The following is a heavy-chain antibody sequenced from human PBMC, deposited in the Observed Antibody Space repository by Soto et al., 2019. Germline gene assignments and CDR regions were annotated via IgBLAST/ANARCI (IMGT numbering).Heavy chain of an antibody. J-gene: IGHJ6*02. CDR3: AVPAMVTYYYYGMDV. D-gene: IGHD5-18*01. Sequence: GASVKVSCKASGGTFSSYAISWVRQAPGQGLEWMGGIIPIFGTANYAQKFQGRVTITADKTTSTAYMELSSLRSEDTAVYYCAVPAMVTYYYYGMDVWGQGTTVTVSS. CDR2: IIPIFGTA. CDR1: GGTFSSYA. V-gene: IGHV1-69*06.